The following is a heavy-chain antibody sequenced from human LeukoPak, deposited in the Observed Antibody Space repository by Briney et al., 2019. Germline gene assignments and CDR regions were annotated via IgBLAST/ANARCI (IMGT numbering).Heavy chain of an antibody. CDR2: IDWDDDK. V-gene: IGHV2-70*01. CDR3: ARLRTYYYGSGSRRDWFDP. D-gene: IGHD3-10*01. Sequence: SGPTLVNPTQTLTLTCTFSGFSLSTSGMCVSWIRQPPGKALEWLALIDWDDDKYYSTSLKTRLTISKDTSKNQVVLTMTNMDPVDTATYCCARLRTYYYGSGSRRDWFDPWGQGTLVTVSS. J-gene: IGHJ5*02. CDR1: GFSLSTSGMC.